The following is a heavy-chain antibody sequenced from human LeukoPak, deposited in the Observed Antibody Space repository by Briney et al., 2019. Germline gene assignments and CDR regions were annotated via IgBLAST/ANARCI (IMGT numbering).Heavy chain of an antibody. Sequence: GGSLRLSCAASGFTFSSYGMHWARQAPGKGLEWVAVIWFDGTNKYYADSVQGRFTISRDNSKNTLYLHMNSLRADDTAVYYCARDPSRYYFDYWGQGTLVTVSS. CDR3: ARDPSRYYFDY. CDR1: GFTFSSYG. CDR2: IWFDGTNK. J-gene: IGHJ4*02. V-gene: IGHV3-33*01. D-gene: IGHD6-6*01.